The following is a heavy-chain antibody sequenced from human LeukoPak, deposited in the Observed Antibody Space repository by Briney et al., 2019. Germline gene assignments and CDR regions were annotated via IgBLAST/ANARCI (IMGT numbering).Heavy chain of an antibody. Sequence: GESLKISCKGSGYSFTSYWIGWVRQMPGKGLEWMGIIYPGDSDTRYSPSFQGQVTISADKSISTAYLQWSSLKASDTAMYYCARNFLGGSGYYGMDVWGQGTTVTVSS. CDR2: IYPGDSDT. D-gene: IGHD2/OR15-2a*01. CDR1: GYSFTSYW. J-gene: IGHJ6*02. CDR3: ARNFLGGSGYYGMDV. V-gene: IGHV5-51*01.